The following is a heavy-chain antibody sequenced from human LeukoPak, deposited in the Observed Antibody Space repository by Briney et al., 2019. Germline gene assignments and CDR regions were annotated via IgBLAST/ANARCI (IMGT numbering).Heavy chain of an antibody. V-gene: IGHV3-66*01. Sequence: QTGGSLRLSCAASGFTVSSNYMSWVRQAPGKGLEWVSVIYSGGSTYYADSVKGRFTISRGNSKNTLYLQMNSLRAEDTAVYYCARVGNLATVTTRDYWGQGTLVTVSS. CDR3: ARVGNLATVTTRDY. CDR2: IYSGGST. D-gene: IGHD4-17*01. CDR1: GFTVSSNY. J-gene: IGHJ4*02.